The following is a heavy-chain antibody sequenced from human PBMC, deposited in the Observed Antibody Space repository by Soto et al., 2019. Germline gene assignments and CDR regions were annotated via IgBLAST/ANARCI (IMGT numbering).Heavy chain of an antibody. Sequence: PGGSLRLSCAASGFTFSDYYMSWIRQAPGKGLEWVSYISSSGSTIYYADSVKGRFTISRDNAKNSLYLQMNSLRAEDTAVYYFARDPDGYNPLFDYWGQGTLVTVSS. CDR2: ISSSGSTI. CDR1: GFTFSDYY. D-gene: IGHD5-12*01. CDR3: ARDPDGYNPLFDY. J-gene: IGHJ4*02. V-gene: IGHV3-11*01.